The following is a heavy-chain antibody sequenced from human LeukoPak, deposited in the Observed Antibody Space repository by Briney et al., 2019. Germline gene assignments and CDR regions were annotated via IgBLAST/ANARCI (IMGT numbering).Heavy chain of an antibody. Sequence: SETLSLTCTVSGGSISSGDYYWSWIRQPPGKGLEWIGYIYYSGSTYYNPSLKSRVTISVDTSKNQFSLKLSSVTAADTAVYYCARQTLVPAVLIDYWGQGTLVTVSS. J-gene: IGHJ4*02. V-gene: IGHV4-30-4*08. CDR3: ARQTLVPAVLIDY. CDR2: IYYSGST. CDR1: GGSISSGDYY. D-gene: IGHD2-2*01.